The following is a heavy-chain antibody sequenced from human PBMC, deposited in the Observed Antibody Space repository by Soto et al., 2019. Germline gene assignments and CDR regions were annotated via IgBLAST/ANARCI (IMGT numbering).Heavy chain of an antibody. CDR1: GFTFSSYA. V-gene: IGHV3-23*01. J-gene: IGHJ5*02. CDR2: ISGSGGST. CDR3: AKNLNPSGGYDFGGVDP. Sequence: GGSLRLSCAASGFTFSSYAMRWVRQAPGKGLEWVSAISGSGGSTYYADSVKGRFTISRDNSKNTLYLQMNSLRAEDTAVYYCAKNLNPSGGYDFGGVDPWGQGTLVTVSS. D-gene: IGHD5-12*01.